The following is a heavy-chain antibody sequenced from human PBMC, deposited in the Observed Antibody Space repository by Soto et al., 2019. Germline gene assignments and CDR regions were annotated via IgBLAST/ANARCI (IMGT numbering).Heavy chain of an antibody. Sequence: VGSLRLSCAASGFTFSSYGMHWVRQAPGKGLEWVAVISYDGGNKYYADSVKGRFTISRDNSKNTLYLQMNSLRAEDTAVYYCAKGYYDFWSGYYTDYYFDYWGQGTLVTVSS. CDR1: GFTFSSYG. J-gene: IGHJ4*02. CDR2: ISYDGGNK. V-gene: IGHV3-30*18. CDR3: AKGYYDFWSGYYTDYYFDY. D-gene: IGHD3-3*01.